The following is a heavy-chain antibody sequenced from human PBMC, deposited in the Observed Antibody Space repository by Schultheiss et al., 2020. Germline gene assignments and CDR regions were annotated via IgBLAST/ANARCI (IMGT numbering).Heavy chain of an antibody. CDR2: INPGNGDT. CDR3: ARGTDCGGDCLRGAFDS. D-gene: IGHD2-21*02. CDR1: GYTFTGYY. V-gene: IGHV1-3*01. J-gene: IGHJ3*02. Sequence: ASVKVSCKASGYTFTGYYMHWVRQAPGQGLEWMGWINPGNGDTKYSQKFQGRVTISRDTSASTAYMELSSLRSEDTAVYYCARGTDCGGDCLRGAFDSWGQGTVVTVSS.